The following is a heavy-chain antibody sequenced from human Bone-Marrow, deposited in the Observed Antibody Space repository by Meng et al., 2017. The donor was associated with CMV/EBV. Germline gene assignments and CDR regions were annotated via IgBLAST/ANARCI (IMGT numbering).Heavy chain of an antibody. CDR2: INHSGST. V-gene: IGHV4-34*01. J-gene: IGHJ6*02. CDR1: GGSFSGYN. CDR3: ARSYGLDV. D-gene: IGHD3-10*01. Sequence: SETLSLTCAVYGGSFSGYNWSWIRQSPGKGLEWIGEINHSGSTNYNPSLKSRVTISVDKSKNQFSLKLSSVTAADTAVYYCARSYGLDVWGQGTTVTVSS.